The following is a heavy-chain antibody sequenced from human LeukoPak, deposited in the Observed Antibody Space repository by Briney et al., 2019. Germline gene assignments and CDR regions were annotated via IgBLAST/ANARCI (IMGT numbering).Heavy chain of an antibody. Sequence: SETLSLTCAVYGGSFSGYYWSWFRQPPGKGLEWIGEINHSGSTNYNPSLKSRVTISVDTSKNQFSLKLSSVTAADTAVYYCASLYYYDSSGYPAAYNWFDPWGQGTLVTVSS. D-gene: IGHD3-22*01. CDR2: INHSGST. J-gene: IGHJ5*02. CDR3: ASLYYYDSSGYPAAYNWFDP. CDR1: GGSFSGYY. V-gene: IGHV4-34*01.